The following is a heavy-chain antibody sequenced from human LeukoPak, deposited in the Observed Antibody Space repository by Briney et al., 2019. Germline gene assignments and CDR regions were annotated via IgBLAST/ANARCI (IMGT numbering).Heavy chain of an antibody. J-gene: IGHJ4*02. CDR3: AKTMVRGPVGDFDN. D-gene: IGHD3-10*01. V-gene: IGHV4-39*07. Sequence: SETLSLTCTVSGDSISSSVSYWGWIRQPPGKGLEWIGGFYYSGNTYHTYYNPSLKSGVTISRDTSKNQFSLDLDSVTAADTGVYYCAKTMVRGPVGDFDNWGQGTLVTVSS. CDR1: GDSISSSVSY. CDR2: FYYSGNT.